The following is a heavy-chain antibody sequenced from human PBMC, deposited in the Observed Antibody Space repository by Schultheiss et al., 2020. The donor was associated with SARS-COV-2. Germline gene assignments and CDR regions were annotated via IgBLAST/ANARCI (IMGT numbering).Heavy chain of an antibody. CDR2: IKSKTDGGTT. V-gene: IGHV3-15*01. CDR3: TTEGYNWNDLAAFDI. D-gene: IGHD1-1*01. J-gene: IGHJ3*02. Sequence: GESLKISCAASGFTFSSYAMSWVHQAPGKGLEWVGRIKSKTDGGTTDYAAPVKGRFTISRDDSKNTLYLQMNSLKTEDTAVYYCTTEGYNWNDLAAFDIWGQGTMVTVSS. CDR1: GFTFSSYA.